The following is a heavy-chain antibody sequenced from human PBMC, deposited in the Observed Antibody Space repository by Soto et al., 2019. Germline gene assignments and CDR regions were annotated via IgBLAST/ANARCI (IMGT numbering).Heavy chain of an antibody. CDR3: ARHFYNDYGDYYGMDV. V-gene: IGHV5-51*01. CDR1: GNSFTSYW. D-gene: IGHD4-17*01. Sequence: PGESLKISCKGSGNSFTSYWIGWVRQMPGKGLEWMGIIYPGDSDTRYSPSFQGQVTISADKSISTAYLQWSSLKASDTAMYYCARHFYNDYGDYYGMDVWGQGTTVPVSS. CDR2: IYPGDSDT. J-gene: IGHJ6*02.